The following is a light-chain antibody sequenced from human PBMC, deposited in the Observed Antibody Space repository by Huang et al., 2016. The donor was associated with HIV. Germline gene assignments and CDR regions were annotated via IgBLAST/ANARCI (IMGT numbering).Light chain of an antibody. J-gene: IGKJ4*01. CDR2: DAS. Sequence: EIVLTQSPATLSLSPGERATLSCRASQSVSKYVAWYQKKPGQAPRHLIYDASNRATGVPARFSGSGSGTDFTLTINSLEAEDFAVYYCQQRSIWPPLTFGGGTKVEVK. V-gene: IGKV3-11*01. CDR3: QQRSIWPPLT. CDR1: QSVSKY.